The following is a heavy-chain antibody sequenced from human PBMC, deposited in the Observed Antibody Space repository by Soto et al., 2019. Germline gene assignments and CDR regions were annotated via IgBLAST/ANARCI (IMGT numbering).Heavy chain of an antibody. Sequence: GGSLRLSCAASGFTFSSYAMHWVRQAPGKGLGWVAVISYDGSNKYYADSVKGRFTISRDNSKNTLYLQMNSLRAEDTAVYYCARYAGGMDVWGQGTTVTVSS. CDR1: GFTFSSYA. CDR3: ARYAGGMDV. D-gene: IGHD2-2*01. V-gene: IGHV3-30-3*01. J-gene: IGHJ6*02. CDR2: ISYDGSNK.